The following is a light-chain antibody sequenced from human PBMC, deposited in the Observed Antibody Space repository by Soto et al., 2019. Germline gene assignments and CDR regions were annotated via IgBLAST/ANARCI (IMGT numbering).Light chain of an antibody. CDR2: YVT. Sequence: QSALTQPRSVSGSPGQSVTISCTGTSSHFGASNLVSWYQQFPGKAPKLIIYYVTERPSGVPDRFSGSKSGNTASLTISGLQAKEGADYNCCSSPGPLIWIFGGGTKLPV. CDR3: CSSPGPLIWI. CDR1: SSHFGASNL. V-gene: IGLV2-11*01. J-gene: IGLJ2*01.